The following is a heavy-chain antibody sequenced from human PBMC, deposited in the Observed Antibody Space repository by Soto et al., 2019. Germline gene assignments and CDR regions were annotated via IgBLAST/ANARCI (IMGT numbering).Heavy chain of an antibody. CDR2: INHSGSS. CDR3: ARGYDLNFDY. J-gene: IGHJ4*02. D-gene: IGHD3-3*01. CDR1: GGSFSGYY. V-gene: IGHV4-34*01. Sequence: QVQLQQWGAGLLKASKTLSLTCAVYGGSFSGYYWSGIRQPPGKGLEWIGEINHSGSSNYNPSLKSRVTISVDTSKNQFSLKLSSVTAADTAVYYCARGYDLNFDYWGQGTLVSVSS.